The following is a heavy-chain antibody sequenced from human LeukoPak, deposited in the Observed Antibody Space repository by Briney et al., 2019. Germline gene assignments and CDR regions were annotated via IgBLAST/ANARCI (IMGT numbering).Heavy chain of an antibody. CDR3: ARGLRGNWFDP. CDR2: INPSGGST. Sequence: ASVKVSCKASGYTFTSYYMHWVRQAPGQGLEWMGIINPSGGSTSYAQKFQGRVTMTTDTSTSTAYMELRSLRSDDTAVYYCARGLRGNWFDPWGQGTLVTVSS. D-gene: IGHD3-10*01. J-gene: IGHJ5*02. V-gene: IGHV1-46*01. CDR1: GYTFTSYY.